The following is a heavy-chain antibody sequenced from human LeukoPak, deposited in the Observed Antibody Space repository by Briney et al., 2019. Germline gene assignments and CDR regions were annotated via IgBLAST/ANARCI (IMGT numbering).Heavy chain of an antibody. CDR3: ARDADYDTLTGYSGFDY. Sequence: PSETLSLTCTVSGGSISSYYWSWIRQPPGKGLEWIGYIYYSGSTHYNPSLKSRVTISMDTSKNQFSLRLSSVTAADTAVYYCARDADYDTLTGYSGFDYWDQGTLVPVSS. CDR2: IYYSGST. CDR1: GGSISSYY. J-gene: IGHJ4*02. V-gene: IGHV4-59*12. D-gene: IGHD3-9*01.